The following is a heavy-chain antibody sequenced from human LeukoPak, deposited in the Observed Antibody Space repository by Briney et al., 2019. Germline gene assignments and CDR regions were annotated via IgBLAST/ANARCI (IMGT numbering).Heavy chain of an antibody. V-gene: IGHV1-18*01. Sequence: ASVKVSCKASGYTFTSYGIGWVRQAPGQGLEWMGWISAYNGNTNYAQKLQGRVTMTTDTSTSTAYMELRSLRSDDTAVYYCARVDWLAGWFDPWGQGTLVTVSS. CDR3: ARVDWLAGWFDP. J-gene: IGHJ5*02. CDR1: GYTFTSYG. D-gene: IGHD3-9*01. CDR2: ISAYNGNT.